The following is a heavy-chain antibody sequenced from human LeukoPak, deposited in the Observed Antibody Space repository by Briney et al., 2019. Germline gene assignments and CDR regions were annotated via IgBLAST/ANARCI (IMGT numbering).Heavy chain of an antibody. CDR3: AKDPYGDYVSGNWFDS. V-gene: IGHV3-30*18. CDR2: ISYDGSNK. D-gene: IGHD4-17*01. Sequence: GGSLRLSCAASGFTFSSYGMHWVRQAPGKGLEWVAVISYDGSNKYYADSVKGRFTISRDNSKNTLYLQMNSLRAEDTAVYYCAKDPYGDYVSGNWFDSWGQGTLVTVSS. J-gene: IGHJ5*01. CDR1: GFTFSSYG.